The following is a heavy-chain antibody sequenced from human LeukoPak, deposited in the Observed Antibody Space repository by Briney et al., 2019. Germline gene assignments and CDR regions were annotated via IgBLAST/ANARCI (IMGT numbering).Heavy chain of an antibody. D-gene: IGHD6-19*01. Sequence: GGSLRLSCAASGFTFSSYAIHWVRQAPDKGLEWVAVISYDGSNKYYADSVKGRFTISRDNSKNTLYLQMNSLRAEDTAVYYCARSSGWLRGYFDYWGQGTLVTVSS. J-gene: IGHJ4*02. CDR3: ARSSGWLRGYFDY. CDR2: ISYDGSNK. V-gene: IGHV3-30-3*01. CDR1: GFTFSSYA.